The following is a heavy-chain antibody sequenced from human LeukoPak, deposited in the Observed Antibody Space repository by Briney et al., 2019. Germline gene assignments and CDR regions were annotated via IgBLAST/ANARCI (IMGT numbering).Heavy chain of an antibody. Sequence: SVKVSCKASGYTFTGYYMHWVRQAPGQGLEWMGGIIPIFGTANYAQKFQGRVTITTDESTSTAYMELSSLRSEDTAVYYCGRSRRMNYYYYYMDVWGKGTTVTVSS. CDR3: GRSRRMNYYYYYMDV. CDR2: IIPIFGTA. V-gene: IGHV1-69*05. CDR1: GYTFTGYY. J-gene: IGHJ6*03.